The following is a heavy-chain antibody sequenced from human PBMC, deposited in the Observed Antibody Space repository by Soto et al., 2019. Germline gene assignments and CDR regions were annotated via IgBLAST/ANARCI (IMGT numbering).Heavy chain of an antibody. CDR1: GGSISSSNW. CDR3: ARDRAVAGRYYYYGMDV. CDR2: IYHSGST. Sequence: SETLSLTCAVSGGSISSSNWWSWVRQPPGKGLEWIGEIYHSGSTNYNPSLKSRVTISVDKSKNQFSLKLSSVTAADTAVYYCARDRAVAGRYYYYGMDVWGQGTTVTVS. D-gene: IGHD6-19*01. J-gene: IGHJ6*02. V-gene: IGHV4-4*02.